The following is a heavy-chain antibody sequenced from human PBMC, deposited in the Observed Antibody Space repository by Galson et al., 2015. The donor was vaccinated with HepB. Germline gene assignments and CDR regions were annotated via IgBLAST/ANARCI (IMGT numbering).Heavy chain of an antibody. CDR1: GFTFSGSA. Sequence: SLRLSCAASGFTFSGSAMHWVRQASGKGLEWVGRIRSKANSYATAYAASVKGRFTISRDDSKNTAYLQMNSLKTEDTAVYYCTRPHSQERLDSSGWYWNLNSANDYYYYMDVWGKGTTVTVSS. CDR2: IRSKANSYAT. J-gene: IGHJ6*03. CDR3: TRPHSQERLDSSGWYWNLNSANDYYYYMDV. V-gene: IGHV3-73*01. D-gene: IGHD6-19*01.